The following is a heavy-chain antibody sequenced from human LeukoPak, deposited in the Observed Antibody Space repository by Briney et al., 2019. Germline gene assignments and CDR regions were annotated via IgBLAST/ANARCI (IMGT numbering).Heavy chain of an antibody. J-gene: IGHJ6*03. CDR3: ARDAYYDSSGERYYYYYYMDV. CDR1: GYTFTGYY. Sequence: ASVKVSCKASGYTFTGYYMHWVRQAPGQGLEWMGWINPNSGGTNYAQKFQGRVTMTRDTSISTAYMELSRLRSDDTAVYYCARDAYYDSSGERYYYYYYMDVWGKGTTVTVSS. V-gene: IGHV1-2*02. D-gene: IGHD3-22*01. CDR2: INPNSGGT.